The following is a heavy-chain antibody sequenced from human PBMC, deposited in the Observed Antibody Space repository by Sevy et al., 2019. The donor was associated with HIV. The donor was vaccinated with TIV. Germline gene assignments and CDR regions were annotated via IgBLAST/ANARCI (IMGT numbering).Heavy chain of an antibody. V-gene: IGHV3-33*01. CDR2: IWYDGSNK. CDR3: ARDQDKNFWSGYHRXYXXXXV. D-gene: IGHD3-3*01. Sequence: GGSLRLSCAASGFTFSSYGMHWVRQAPGKGLEWVAVIWYDGSNKYYADSVKGRFTISRDNSKNTLYLQMNSLRAEDTXXYYCARDQDKNFWSGYHRXYXXXXVWGQXTTVTVSS. J-gene: IGHJ6*02. CDR1: GFTFSSYG.